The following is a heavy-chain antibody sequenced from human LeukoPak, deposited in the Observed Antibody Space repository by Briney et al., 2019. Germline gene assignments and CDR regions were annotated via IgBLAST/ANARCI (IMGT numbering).Heavy chain of an antibody. Sequence: SEALSLTCNVSGGSIRGYYWSWIRQPPGKRLEWIGEINHSGSTNYNPSLKSRVTISVDTSKNQFSLKLSSVTAADTAVYYCARGGPYCSGGSCYYYYYYYMDVWGKGTTVTVSS. V-gene: IGHV4-34*01. CDR2: INHSGST. CDR3: ARGGPYCSGGSCYYYYYYYMDV. CDR1: GGSIRGYY. D-gene: IGHD2-15*01. J-gene: IGHJ6*03.